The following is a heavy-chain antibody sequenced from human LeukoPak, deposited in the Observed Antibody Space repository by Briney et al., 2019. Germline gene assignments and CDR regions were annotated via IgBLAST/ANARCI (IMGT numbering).Heavy chain of an antibody. CDR3: ARSLGRSVVTTMCWFDA. Sequence: ASVKVSCKASGYTFTSYVISWVRQAPGQGLEWMGWISPYIGNTNYAQKLQGRVTMTTDTSTSTAYMELRSLRSDDTAVYYCARSLGRSVVTTMCWFDAWGQGTMVTVSS. J-gene: IGHJ5*02. D-gene: IGHD2-21*02. CDR2: ISPYIGNT. V-gene: IGHV1-18*01. CDR1: GYTFTSYV.